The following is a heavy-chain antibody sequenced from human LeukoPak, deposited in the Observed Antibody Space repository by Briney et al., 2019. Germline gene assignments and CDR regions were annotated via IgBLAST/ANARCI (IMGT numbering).Heavy chain of an antibody. CDR3: AKDFDSSGYYAFDI. V-gene: IGHV3-9*01. CDR1: GFTFDDYA. D-gene: IGHD3-22*01. Sequence: GGSLRLSCAASGFTFDDYAMHWVRQAPGKGLEWVSGISWNSGSIGYADSVKGRFTISRDNAKNSLYLQMNSLRAGDTALYYCAKDFDSSGYYAFDIWGQGTMVTVSS. CDR2: ISWNSGSI. J-gene: IGHJ3*02.